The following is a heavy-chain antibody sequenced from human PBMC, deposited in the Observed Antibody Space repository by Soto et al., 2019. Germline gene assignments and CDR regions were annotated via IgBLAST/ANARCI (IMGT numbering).Heavy chain of an antibody. V-gene: IGHV4-59*01. CDR3: ARDAGYYYGMDV. Sequence: PSETLSLTCSLSGGCISSYYWSWIRQRRGKGLEWIGYIYYSGSTNDNPTLKSRLTISVDTSRNRFSLKLSSVTAADTAVYHCARDAGYYYGMDVWGQGTTVTVSS. CDR1: GGCISSYY. CDR2: IYYSGST. J-gene: IGHJ6*01.